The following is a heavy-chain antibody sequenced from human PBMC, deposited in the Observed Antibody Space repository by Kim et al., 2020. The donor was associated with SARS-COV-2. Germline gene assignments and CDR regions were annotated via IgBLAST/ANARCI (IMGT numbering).Heavy chain of an antibody. Sequence: ASVKVSCKVSGYTLTELSMHWVRQAPGKGLEWMGGFDPEDGETIYAQKFQGRVTMTEDTSTDTAYMELSSRRSEDTAVYYCMVVAGTRFSAFDLWGQGTMVTVSS. CDR3: MVVAGTRFSAFDL. J-gene: IGHJ3*01. CDR1: GYTLTELS. CDR2: FDPEDGET. D-gene: IGHD6-19*01. V-gene: IGHV1-24*01.